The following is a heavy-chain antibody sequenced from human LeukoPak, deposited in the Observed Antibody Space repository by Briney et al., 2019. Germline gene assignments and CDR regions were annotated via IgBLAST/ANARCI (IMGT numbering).Heavy chain of an antibody. J-gene: IGHJ3*02. CDR1: GYSISSGYY. V-gene: IGHV4-38-2*01. Sequence: SETLSLTCAVSGYSISSGYYWGWIRQSPGKGLEWIGSIYHSGSTYYNPSLKSRVTISVDTSKNQFSPKLSSVIAADTAVYYCASPANAFDIWGQGTMVTVSS. CDR3: ASPANAFDI. CDR2: IYHSGST.